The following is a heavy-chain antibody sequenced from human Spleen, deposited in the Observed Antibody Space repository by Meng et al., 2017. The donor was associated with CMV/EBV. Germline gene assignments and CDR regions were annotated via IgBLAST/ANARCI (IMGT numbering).Heavy chain of an antibody. D-gene: IGHD4-11*01. Sequence: SGCSLSTPNGGVGWIRQPPGNALEWLALIYWDDDKRYNSTLKSRLTITKDTSKNQVVLKLANLDPLDTATYYCARRPTVAEGIYYFDYWGQGTLVTVSS. CDR2: IYWDDDK. CDR1: GCSLSTPNGG. J-gene: IGHJ4*02. V-gene: IGHV2-5*02. CDR3: ARRPTVAEGIYYFDY.